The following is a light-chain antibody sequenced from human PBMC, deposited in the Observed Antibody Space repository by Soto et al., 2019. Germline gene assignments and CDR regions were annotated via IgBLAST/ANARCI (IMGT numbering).Light chain of an antibody. CDR3: SSYTSNTPRLV. CDR2: DVN. V-gene: IGLV2-14*03. J-gene: IGLJ2*01. CDR1: SSDFCGYNY. Sequence: QSALTQPASVSGSPGQSITISSTGTSSDFCGYNYVSWYQHHPDKAPKLMIYDVNNRPSGVSNRFSGSKSGNTASLTISGLQAADEASYYCSSYTSNTPRLVFGGGTKLTVL.